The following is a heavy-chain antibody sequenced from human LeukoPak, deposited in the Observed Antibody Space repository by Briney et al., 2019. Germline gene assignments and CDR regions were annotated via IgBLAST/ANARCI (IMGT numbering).Heavy chain of an antibody. D-gene: IGHD3-10*01. V-gene: IGHV1-3*01. CDR1: GYNFTNYA. CDR3: AVISSVVRALTGES. CDR2: INAGNGNT. Sequence: ASVKVSCKASGYNFTNYAIRWVRQAPGQRLEWIGWINAGNGNTKYSQKVQGRVTITRDTSASTAYMELSSLRSEGTAVYYCAVISSVVRALTGESWGQGTQVTVSS. J-gene: IGHJ5*02.